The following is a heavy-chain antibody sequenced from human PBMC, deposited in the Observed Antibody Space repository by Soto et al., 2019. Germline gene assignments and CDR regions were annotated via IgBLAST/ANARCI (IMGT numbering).Heavy chain of an antibody. CDR1: GYTFTSYG. CDR2: ISAYNGNT. D-gene: IGHD6-13*01. Sequence: GASVKVSCKASGYTFTSYGISWVRQAPGQGLEWMGWISAYNGNTNYAQKLQGRVTMTTDTSTSTAYMELRSLRSDDTAVYYCARVSAAGTVTPHPTPYFDYWGQGTLVTVSS. CDR3: ARVSAAGTVTPHPTPYFDY. V-gene: IGHV1-18*01. J-gene: IGHJ4*02.